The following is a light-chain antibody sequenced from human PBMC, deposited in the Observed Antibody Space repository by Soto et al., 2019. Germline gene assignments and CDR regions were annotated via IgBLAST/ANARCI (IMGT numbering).Light chain of an antibody. CDR3: SSYAGSNNYV. J-gene: IGLJ1*01. V-gene: IGLV2-8*01. CDR1: SSDVGGYNY. Sequence: QSALTQPPSASGSPGQSVTISCTGTSSDVGGYNYVSWYQQHPGKAPKLMIYEVSKRPSGVPDRFSGSKSGNTASLTVSGLQAEDEADYYCSSYAGSNNYVFXTGLKVTVL. CDR2: EVS.